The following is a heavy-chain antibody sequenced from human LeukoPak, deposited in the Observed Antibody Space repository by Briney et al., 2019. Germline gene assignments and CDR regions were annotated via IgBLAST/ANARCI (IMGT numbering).Heavy chain of an antibody. CDR3: ARQQRIRHCSEGVCTEGYYFDY. CDR2: LSRGGSTT. V-gene: IGHV3-23*01. D-gene: IGHD2-15*01. Sequence: GGSLRLSCAGTGFAFNMFAIDWVRQAPGKGLEWVSGLSRGGSTTNCADSVKGRFTISRDKSQNSVFLQLNSLRPEDTAVYYCARQQRIRHCSEGVCTEGYYFDYWGQGTLVTVSS. CDR1: GFAFNMFA. J-gene: IGHJ4*02.